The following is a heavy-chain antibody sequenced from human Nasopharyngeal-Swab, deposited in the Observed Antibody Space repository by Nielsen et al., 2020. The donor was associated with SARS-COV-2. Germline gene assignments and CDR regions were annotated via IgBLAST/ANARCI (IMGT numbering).Heavy chain of an antibody. CDR2: INHRGST. CDR1: GGFINSYY. Sequence: SETLSLTCTVSGGFINSYYWTWIRQPPGKGLEWIGEINHRGSTNYNPSLKSRVTISVDTSKNQFSLKLTSVTAADTAVYYCARGPPIAVAGAHIDYWGQGTLVTVSS. D-gene: IGHD6-19*01. V-gene: IGHV4-34*01. J-gene: IGHJ4*02. CDR3: ARGPPIAVAGAHIDY.